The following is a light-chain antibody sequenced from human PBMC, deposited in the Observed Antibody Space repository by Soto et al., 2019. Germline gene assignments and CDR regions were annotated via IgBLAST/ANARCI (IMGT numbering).Light chain of an antibody. Sequence: DIQMTQSPSSLSASVGDRVTITCRASQSISSYLNWYQQKPGKAPKLLIYAASSLQSGVPSRFSGSPPWTDFTLTISSLQPEDFATYYCQQSYSTPWTFGQGTKVEIK. J-gene: IGKJ1*01. CDR2: AAS. V-gene: IGKV1-39*01. CDR1: QSISSY. CDR3: QQSYSTPWT.